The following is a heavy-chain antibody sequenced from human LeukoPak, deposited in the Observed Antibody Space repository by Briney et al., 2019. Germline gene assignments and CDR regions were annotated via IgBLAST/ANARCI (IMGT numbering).Heavy chain of an antibody. CDR3: ARARIIMMAFDV. CDR1: GYTFTSFD. Sequence: ASVKVSCKASGYTFTSFDINWVRQATGQGLEWMGWMNPNNGNTGFVQKFQGRVTMTRNTSISTAYMELSSLRSDDTAVYYCARARIIMMAFDVWGQGTVVTVSS. D-gene: IGHD3-16*01. V-gene: IGHV1-8*01. CDR2: MNPNNGNT. J-gene: IGHJ3*01.